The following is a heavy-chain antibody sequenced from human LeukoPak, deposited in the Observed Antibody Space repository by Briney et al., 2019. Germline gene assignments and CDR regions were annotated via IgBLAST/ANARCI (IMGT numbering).Heavy chain of an antibody. J-gene: IGHJ5*01. D-gene: IGHD1-26*01. CDR1: GGSISGTNW. Sequence: SETLSLTCAVSGGSISGTNWWSWVRQAPGKGLEWIGEIYHRGTTNYNPSLKSRVTISVDKSKSQFSLGLSPVTAADTAIYYCAKNSGIDSWGQGILVTVSS. V-gene: IGHV4-4*02. CDR3: AKNSGIDS. CDR2: IYHRGTT.